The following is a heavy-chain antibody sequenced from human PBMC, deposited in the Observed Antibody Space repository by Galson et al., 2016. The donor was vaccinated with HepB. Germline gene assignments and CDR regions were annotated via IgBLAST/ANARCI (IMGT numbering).Heavy chain of an antibody. J-gene: IGHJ4*02. CDR2: INSDGSSI. V-gene: IGHV3-74*01. CDR1: GFSFSSHW. Sequence: SLRLSCAASGFSFSSHWMHWVRQAPGKGLVWVSHINSDGSSINYADSVKGRFTISRDNAKNTLSLQMNSLRAEDTAVYYCVRDIWNYGDYWGQGSLVVVSS. CDR3: VRDIWNYGDY. D-gene: IGHD1-7*01.